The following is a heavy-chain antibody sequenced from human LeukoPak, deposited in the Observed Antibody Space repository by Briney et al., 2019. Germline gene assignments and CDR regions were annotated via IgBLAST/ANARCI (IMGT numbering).Heavy chain of an antibody. CDR2: IYYSGST. CDR3: ARDRGYDSSGYYYDY. V-gene: IGHV4-59*01. Sequence: PSETLSLTCTVSGGSISSYYWSWIRQPPGKGLEWIGYIYYSGSTNYNPSLKSRVTISADTSKNQFSLKLSSVTAADTAVYYCARDRGYDSSGYYYDYWGQGTLVTVSS. D-gene: IGHD3-22*01. J-gene: IGHJ4*02. CDR1: GGSISSYY.